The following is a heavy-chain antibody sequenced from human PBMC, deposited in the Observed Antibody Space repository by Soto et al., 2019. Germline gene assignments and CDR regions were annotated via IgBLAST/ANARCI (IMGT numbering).Heavy chain of an antibody. J-gene: IGHJ6*03. CDR3: ARGYCSGGSCYSGHYYYYYMDV. CDR1: GYTFTGYY. Sequence: ASVKVSCKASGYTFTGYYMHWVRQAPGQGLEWMGWINPNSGGTNYAQKFQGWVTMTMDTSISTAYMELSRLRSDDTAVYYCARGYCSGGSCYSGHYYYYYMDVWGKGTTVTVSS. CDR2: INPNSGGT. V-gene: IGHV1-2*04. D-gene: IGHD2-15*01.